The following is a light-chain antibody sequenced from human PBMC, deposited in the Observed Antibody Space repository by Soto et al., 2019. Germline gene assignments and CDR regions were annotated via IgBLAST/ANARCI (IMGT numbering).Light chain of an antibody. CDR2: DTS. Sequence: EIVLTQSPGTLSLSPGERATLSCRASQSVRSTFLAWYQHKPGQTPRLLIYDTSTRATGVPARFSGSRSGTEFTLTINSLQSEDFAVYYCQRYNNWPLTFGGGTKVDIK. V-gene: IGKV3-15*01. CDR1: QSVRST. J-gene: IGKJ4*01. CDR3: QRYNNWPLT.